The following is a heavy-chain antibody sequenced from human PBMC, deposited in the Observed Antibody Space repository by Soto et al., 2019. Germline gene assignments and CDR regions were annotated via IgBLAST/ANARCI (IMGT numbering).Heavy chain of an antibody. CDR3: ASGGYTYGFSAMDV. D-gene: IGHD5-18*01. CDR2: INPSGFST. V-gene: IGHV1-46*01. Sequence: QVQLVQSGAEVKKPGASVKISCKASGYTFSSSYIHWVRQAPGQGLEWMGLINPSGFSTDYAQTFQGRVTVTRDTSTSTVYMELSSLRSEDTAVYYCASGGYTYGFSAMDVWGPGTTGAVSS. J-gene: IGHJ6*02. CDR1: GYTFSSSY.